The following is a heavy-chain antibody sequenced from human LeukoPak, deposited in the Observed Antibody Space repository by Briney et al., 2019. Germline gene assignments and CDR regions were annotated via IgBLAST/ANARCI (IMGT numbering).Heavy chain of an antibody. D-gene: IGHD1-26*01. J-gene: IGHJ4*02. CDR1: GYTFTSYA. CDR3: AREPSMWELLERDY. V-gene: IGHV7-4-1*02. CDR2: INTNTGNP. Sequence: ASVKVSCKASGYTFTSYAMNWVRQAPGQGLEWMGWINTNTGNPTYAQGFTGRFVFSLDTSVSTAYLQISSLKAEDTAVYYCAREPSMWELLERDYWGQGTLVTVSS.